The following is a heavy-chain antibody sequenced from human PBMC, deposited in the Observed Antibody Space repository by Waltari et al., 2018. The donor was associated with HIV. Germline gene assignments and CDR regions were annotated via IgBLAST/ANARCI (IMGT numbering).Heavy chain of an antibody. V-gene: IGHV3-11*05. Sequence: QAQLVESGGGLVKPGGSLRLSCAASGFSLSDYYMTWVRLAPGKGLEWISYISRDSSYRYHADSVEGRFTISRDNDKNSVYLQMHSLRADDSAVYYCACSVAATASFFYYYGMDVWGQGTSVTVSS. CDR3: ACSVAATASFFYYYGMDV. CDR1: GFSLSDYY. CDR2: ISRDSSYR. J-gene: IGHJ6*02. D-gene: IGHD1-26*01.